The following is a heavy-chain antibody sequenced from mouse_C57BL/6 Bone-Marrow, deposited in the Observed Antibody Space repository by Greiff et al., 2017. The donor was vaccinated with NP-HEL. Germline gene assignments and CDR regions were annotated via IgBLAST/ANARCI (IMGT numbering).Heavy chain of an antibody. CDR3: TRDPYYYGSSPSYWYFDV. V-gene: IGHV5-9-1*02. D-gene: IGHD1-1*01. CDR1: GFTFSSYA. J-gene: IGHJ1*03. Sequence: EVKLEESGEGLVKPGGSLKLSCAASGFTFSSYAMSWVRQTPEKRLEWVAYISSGGDYIYYADTVKGRFTISRDNARNTLYLQMSSLKSEDTAMYYCTRDPYYYGSSPSYWYFDVWGTGTTVTVSS. CDR2: ISSGGDYI.